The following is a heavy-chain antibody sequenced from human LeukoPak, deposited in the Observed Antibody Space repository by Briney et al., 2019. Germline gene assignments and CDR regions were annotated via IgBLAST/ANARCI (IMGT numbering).Heavy chain of an antibody. Sequence: GASGKVSFKASAYTFTTYGISWVRQAPGQGLEWMGWISAYNGNTNYVQKLEGRVTMTTDASTSTAYMELKSLRSDDTAVYYCARSGYYDILTGYSCFDPWGQGTLVTVSS. V-gene: IGHV1-18*01. CDR2: ISAYNGNT. CDR3: ARSGYYDILTGYSCFDP. D-gene: IGHD3-9*01. J-gene: IGHJ5*02. CDR1: AYTFTTYG.